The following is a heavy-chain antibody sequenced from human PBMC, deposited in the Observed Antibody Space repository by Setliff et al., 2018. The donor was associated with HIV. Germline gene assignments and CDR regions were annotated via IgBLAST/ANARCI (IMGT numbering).Heavy chain of an antibody. CDR2: IQSSGRI. Sequence: SETLSLTCTVSGGSISTYSWTWIRQSPGKGLEWIAYIQSSGRINYSPSLKSRATIPVDTSKNQISLKLTSVTAADTAVYYCARRVPPKALYYYYYYMDVWGKGTTVTVSS. CDR3: ARRVPPKALYYYYYYMDV. D-gene: IGHD3-10*01. J-gene: IGHJ6*03. CDR1: GGSISTYS. V-gene: IGHV4-59*08.